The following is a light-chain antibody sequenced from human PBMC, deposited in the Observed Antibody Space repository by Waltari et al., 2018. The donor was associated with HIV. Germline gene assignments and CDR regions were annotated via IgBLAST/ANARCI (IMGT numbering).Light chain of an antibody. CDR1: QAVSRD. V-gene: IGKV3-11*01. CDR2: DAS. Sequence: EIVLTQFPATLSSSPGERATLSCSASQAVSRDYAWYHHKPGQAPRLLIYDASKRATGIPARFSGSGSGTDFTLTINSLEPEDFAVYYCQQRSNWPPAFGGGTKVEIK. CDR3: QQRSNWPPA. J-gene: IGKJ4*01.